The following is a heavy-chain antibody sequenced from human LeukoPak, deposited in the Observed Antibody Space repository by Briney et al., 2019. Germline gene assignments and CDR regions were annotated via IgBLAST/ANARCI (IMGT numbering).Heavy chain of an antibody. CDR2: ISWNSGSI. D-gene: IGHD6-13*01. J-gene: IGHJ4*02. V-gene: IGHV3-9*01. Sequence: PGGSLRLSCAASGFTFDDYAMHWVRQAPGKGLEWVSGISWNSGSIGYADSVKGRFTISRDNAKNSLYLQMNSLRAEDTALYYCAKGDGAAAGRGAGYWGQGTLVTVSS. CDR3: AKGDGAAAGRGAGY. CDR1: GFTFDDYA.